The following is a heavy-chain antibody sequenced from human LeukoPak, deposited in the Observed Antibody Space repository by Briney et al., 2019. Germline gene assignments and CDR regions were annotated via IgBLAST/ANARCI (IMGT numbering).Heavy chain of an antibody. Sequence: PGGSLRLSCAASGFTFSSYGMHWVRQAPGKGLEWVAFIRYDGSNKYYADSVKGRFTISGDNSKNTLYLQMNSLRAEDTAVYYCASFAPYCGGDCYSDAFDIWGQGTMVTVSS. J-gene: IGHJ3*02. CDR3: ASFAPYCGGDCYSDAFDI. CDR1: GFTFSSYG. CDR2: IRYDGSNK. V-gene: IGHV3-30*02. D-gene: IGHD2-21*02.